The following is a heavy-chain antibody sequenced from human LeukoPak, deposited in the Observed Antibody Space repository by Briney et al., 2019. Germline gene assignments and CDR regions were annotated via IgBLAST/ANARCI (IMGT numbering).Heavy chain of an antibody. Sequence: SVKVSCKASGGTFSSYAISWVRQAPGQGLEWMGGIIPIFGTANYAQKFQGRVTITADKSTSTAYMELSSLRSEDTAVYYCARGYSGYDSHYYYYMDVWGKGTTVTVSS. D-gene: IGHD5-12*01. J-gene: IGHJ6*03. V-gene: IGHV1-69*06. CDR1: GGTFSSYA. CDR3: ARGYSGYDSHYYYYMDV. CDR2: IIPIFGTA.